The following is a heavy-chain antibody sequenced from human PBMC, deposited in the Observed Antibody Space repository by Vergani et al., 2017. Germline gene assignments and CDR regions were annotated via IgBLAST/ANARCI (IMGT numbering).Heavy chain of an antibody. V-gene: IGHV3-30*18. J-gene: IGHJ6*03. CDR1: GFTFSSYG. Sequence: QVQLVESGGGVVQPGRSLRLSCAASGFTFSSYGMHWVRQAPGKGLEWVAVISYDGSNKYYADSVKGRFTISRDNSKNTLYLQMNSLRAEDTAVYYCANLDCSSTSCHTYYYYYMDVWGKGTTVTVSS. CDR3: ANLDCSSTSCHTYYYYYMDV. CDR2: ISYDGSNK. D-gene: IGHD2-2*01.